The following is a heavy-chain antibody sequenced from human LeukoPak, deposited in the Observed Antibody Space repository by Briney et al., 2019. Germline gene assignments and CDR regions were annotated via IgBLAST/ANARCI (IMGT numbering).Heavy chain of an antibody. CDR1: GGSISSYY. V-gene: IGHV4-4*07. J-gene: IGHJ3*01. CDR3: ARDLVTVTKGFDV. D-gene: IGHD4-17*01. CDR2: IYTSGST. Sequence: SQTLSLTCTVSGGSISSYYWSWIRQPAGKGLEWIGRIYTSGSTNYNPSLKSRVTMSVDTSKNQFSLKLRSVTAADTAVYYCARDLVTVTKGFDVWGQGTMVSVSS.